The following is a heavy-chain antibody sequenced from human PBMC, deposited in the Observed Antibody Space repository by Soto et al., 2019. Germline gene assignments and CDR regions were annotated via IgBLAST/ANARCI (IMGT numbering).Heavy chain of an antibody. CDR3: ARGPQTSDF. D-gene: IGHD2-2*01. V-gene: IGHV1-18*01. CDR2: INTYNGNT. CDR1: GYIFTTYS. Sequence: QVQLVQSGPEVKKPGASVKVSCKTSGYIFTTYSIAWVRQAPGQGLEWMGWINTYNGNTHYTQKFQARGTVTTDTSTATAYMELSSLTSDDTAVYFCARGPQTSDFWGQGTLITVSS. J-gene: IGHJ4*02.